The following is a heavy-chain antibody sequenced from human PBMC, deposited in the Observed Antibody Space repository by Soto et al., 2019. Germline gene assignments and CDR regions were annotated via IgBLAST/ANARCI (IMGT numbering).Heavy chain of an antibody. CDR1: VDSISMIDYY. V-gene: IGHV4-31*03. CDR3: AREGGSYDSGGFLIRGAFNL. CDR2: IYYLGNT. D-gene: IGHD3-22*01. Sequence: SETRSLTCTFSVDSISMIDYYWTCILQQPWKGLDWIVNIYYLGNTYYNPSLEIRLTISVETSTNQFPMKLPSVTAAETAVYYCAREGGSYDSGGFLIRGAFNLWGQGTLVPV. J-gene: IGHJ3*01.